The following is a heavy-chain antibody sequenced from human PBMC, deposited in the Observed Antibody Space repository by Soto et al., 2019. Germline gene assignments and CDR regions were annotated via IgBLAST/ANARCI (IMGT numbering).Heavy chain of an antibody. CDR3: ARDLRAAGRPGMDV. CDR2: IIPIVGTG. CDR1: GGSFSSYA. J-gene: IGHJ6*02. V-gene: IGHV1-69*01. Sequence: QVQLVQSGAEVKKPGSSVKVSCKASGGSFSSYAISWVRQAPGQGLEWMGGIIPIVGTGNYAQNFQGRVTITADESTSTAYMALSSLRSEDTSMSYCARDLRAAGRPGMDVWCRGTMVTVSS. D-gene: IGHD6-13*01.